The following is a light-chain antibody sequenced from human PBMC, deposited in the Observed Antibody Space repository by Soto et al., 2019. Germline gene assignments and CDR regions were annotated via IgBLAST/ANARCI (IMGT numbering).Light chain of an antibody. CDR2: AAS. Sequence: DIQMTQSPPTLSASVGDRATITCRASQSIANWSAWYQHKPGKAATLLMYAASSLESGVPSRFSGSGSGTEFTLTINSLQPEDFAFYYCQQYENYWTFGQGTKVDI. J-gene: IGKJ1*01. CDR3: QQYENYWT. CDR1: QSIANW. V-gene: IGKV1-5*01.